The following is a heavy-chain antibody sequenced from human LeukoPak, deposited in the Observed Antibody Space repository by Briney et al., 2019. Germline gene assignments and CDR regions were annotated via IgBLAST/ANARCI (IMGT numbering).Heavy chain of an antibody. D-gene: IGHD4-17*01. V-gene: IGHV1-2*02. CDR1: GYTFTGYH. Sequence: ASVKVSCKASGYTFTGYHMHWGPQAPGQGLEWMGWINPNTGVTNYAQKFQGRVTLTRDTSIITAYMELTRLRSDDTAMYYCARDRTTVTTGYYGMDVWGQGTTLTVSS. CDR3: ARDRTTVTTGYYGMDV. J-gene: IGHJ6*02. CDR2: INPNTGVT.